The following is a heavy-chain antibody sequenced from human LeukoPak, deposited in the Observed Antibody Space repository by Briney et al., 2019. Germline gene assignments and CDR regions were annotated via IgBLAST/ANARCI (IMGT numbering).Heavy chain of an antibody. D-gene: IGHD3-22*01. V-gene: IGHV1-2*02. CDR3: ARLSDSSGYYYLDY. J-gene: IGHJ4*02. CDR2: INPNSGGT. Sequence: GASVKFSCKASGYTFTGCYMHWVRQAPGQGLEWMGWINPNSGGTNYAQKFQGRVTMTRDTSISTAYMELSRLRSDDTAVYYCARLSDSSGYYYLDYWGQGTLVTVSS. CDR1: GYTFTGCY.